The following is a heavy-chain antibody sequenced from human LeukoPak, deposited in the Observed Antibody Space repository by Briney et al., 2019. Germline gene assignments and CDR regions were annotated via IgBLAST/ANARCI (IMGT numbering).Heavy chain of an antibody. CDR3: ARGLYDSSGYYFNHFDY. CDR2: INAGNGKT. Sequence: ASVKVSCKASGYTFTSYVMHWVRQAPGQRLEWMGWINAGNGKTEYSQKFQGRVTISRDTSASTAYMELGSLRSEDTAVYYCARGLYDSSGYYFNHFDYWGQGTLVTVSS. CDR1: GYTFTSYV. J-gene: IGHJ4*02. D-gene: IGHD3-22*01. V-gene: IGHV1-3*01.